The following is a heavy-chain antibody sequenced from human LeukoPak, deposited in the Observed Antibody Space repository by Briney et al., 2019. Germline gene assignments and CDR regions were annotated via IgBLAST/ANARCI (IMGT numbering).Heavy chain of an antibody. CDR2: ISYDGNNK. CDR3: ALTPRGIAVSLDY. D-gene: IGHD6-19*01. Sequence: GGSLRLSCAASGFTFSDYSMNWVRQAPVKGLEWVAVISYDGNNKYSADSVKGRFTISRDNSKNTLYLQMNSLRAEDTAVYYCALTPRGIAVSLDYWGQGTLVTVSS. V-gene: IGHV3-30*03. J-gene: IGHJ4*02. CDR1: GFTFSDYS.